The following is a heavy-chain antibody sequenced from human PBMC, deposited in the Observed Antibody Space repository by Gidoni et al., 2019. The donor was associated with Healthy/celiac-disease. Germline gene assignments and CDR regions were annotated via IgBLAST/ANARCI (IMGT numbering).Heavy chain of an antibody. CDR1: GFTFSSYS. D-gene: IGHD6-19*01. CDR3: ARADKQWPNCYYYGMDV. CDR2: ISSSSSTI. V-gene: IGHV3-48*01. J-gene: IGHJ6*02. Sequence: EVQLVESGGGLVQPGGSLRLSCAASGFTFSSYSMNWVRQAPGKGLEWVSYISSSSSTIYYADSVKGRFTISRDNAKNSLYLQMNSLRAEDTAVYYCARADKQWPNCYYYGMDVWGQGTTVTVSS.